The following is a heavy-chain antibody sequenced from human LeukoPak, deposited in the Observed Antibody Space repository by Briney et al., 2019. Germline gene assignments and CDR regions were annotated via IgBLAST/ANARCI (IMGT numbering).Heavy chain of an antibody. CDR1: GDSISTSSYY. CDR3: ARHGVTEGCLDY. D-gene: IGHD2-21*02. Sequence: PSETLSLTCTVSGDSISTSSYYWGWIRQPPGKGLEWIGSMDHRVATYYNPSLKSRITTSVDTSKNQFSLKLNSVSAADTAVYYCARHGVTEGCLDYCGQGTLVTVSS. V-gene: IGHV4-39*01. CDR2: MDHRVAT. J-gene: IGHJ4*02.